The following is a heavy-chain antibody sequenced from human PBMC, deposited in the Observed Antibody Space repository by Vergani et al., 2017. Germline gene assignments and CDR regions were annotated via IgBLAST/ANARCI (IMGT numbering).Heavy chain of an antibody. J-gene: IGHJ3*02. D-gene: IGHD4-17*01. CDR1: GGSISSSSYY. CDR2: IYYSGST. V-gene: IGHV4-30-4*08. CDR3: ARTVTTMGGGAFDI. Sequence: QLQLQESGPGLVKPSETLSLTCTVSGGSISSSSYYWGWIRQPPGKGLEWIGYIYYSGSTYYNPSLKSRVTISVDTSKNQFSLKLSSVTAADTAVYYCARTVTTMGGGAFDIWGQGTMVTVSS.